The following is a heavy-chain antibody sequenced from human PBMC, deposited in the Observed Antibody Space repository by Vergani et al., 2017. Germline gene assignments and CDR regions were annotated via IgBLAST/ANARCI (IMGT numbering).Heavy chain of an antibody. CDR1: GGTFSSYA. CDR3: ARDGSGGSPFAMDV. CDR2: IIPIFGTA. Sequence: VQLVQSGAEVKKPGSSVKVSCKASGGTFSSYAISWVRQAPGQGLEWMGGIIPIFGTANYAQKFQGRVTITADESTSTVDMELSSLRSEDTAMYYCARDGSGGSPFAMDVWGQGTTVTVSS. J-gene: IGHJ6*01. V-gene: IGHV1-69*01. D-gene: IGHD2-15*01.